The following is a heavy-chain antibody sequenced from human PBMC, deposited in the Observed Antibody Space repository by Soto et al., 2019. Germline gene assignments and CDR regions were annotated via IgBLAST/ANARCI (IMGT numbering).Heavy chain of an antibody. CDR2: ISSSSSYI. V-gene: IGHV3-21*01. CDR3: ASSGSGGYYYDSSGYYYY. J-gene: IGHJ4*02. Sequence: GGSLRLSCAASGFTFSSYSMNWVRQAPGKGLEWVSSISSSSSYIYYADSVKGRFTISRDNAKNSLYLQVNSLRAEDTAVYYCASSGSGGYYYDSSGYYYYWGQGTLVTVSS. CDR1: GFTFSSYS. D-gene: IGHD3-22*01.